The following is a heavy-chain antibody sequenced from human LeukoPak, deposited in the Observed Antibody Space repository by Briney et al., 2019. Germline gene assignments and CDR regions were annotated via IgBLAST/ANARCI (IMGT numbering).Heavy chain of an antibody. V-gene: IGHV1-69*02. CDR3: AHESSRAYCGGDRSSPESY. D-gene: IGHD2-21*01. J-gene: IGHJ4*02. CDR2: IIPILGIA. Sequence: GASVKVSCKASGGTFSSYTISWVRQAPGQGLEWMGRIIPILGIANYAQKFQGRVTITADKSTSTAYMELSSLRSEDTAVYYCAHESSRAYCGGDRSSPESYWGQGTLVTVSS. CDR1: GGTFSSYT.